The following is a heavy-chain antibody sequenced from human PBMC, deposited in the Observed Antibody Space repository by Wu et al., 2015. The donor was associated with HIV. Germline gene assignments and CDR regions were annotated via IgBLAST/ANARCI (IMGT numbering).Heavy chain of an antibody. V-gene: IGHV1-69*11. J-gene: IGHJ5*02. CDR3: AREVGAMLANWFDP. Sequence: QVQLVQSGAEIKKPGSSVKVSSKASRDTFKRFAITWVRQAPGQGLECMGKITPVLGSTVYTQKFQDRVTITADESTSTSYMELSSLTSEDTAVYYCAREVGAMLANWFDPVGQGTQVIVSS. CDR1: RDTFKRFA. CDR2: ITPVLGST. D-gene: IGHD3-10*01.